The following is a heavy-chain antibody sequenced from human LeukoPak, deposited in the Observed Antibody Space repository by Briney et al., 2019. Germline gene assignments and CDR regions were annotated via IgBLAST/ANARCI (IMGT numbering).Heavy chain of an antibody. V-gene: IGHV3-33*06. CDR1: GFTFNSYG. J-gene: IGHJ4*01. CDR2: IWYDGSNK. D-gene: IGHD1-26*01. Sequence: GGSLRLSCAASGFTFNSYGMHWVRQAPGKGLEWVAVIWYDGSNKYYADSVKGRFTIPRDNSKNTLYLQMNSLRAEDTAVYYCAKDGVAWVGARYYFDYWGQEPWSPSPQ. CDR3: AKDGVAWVGARYYFDY.